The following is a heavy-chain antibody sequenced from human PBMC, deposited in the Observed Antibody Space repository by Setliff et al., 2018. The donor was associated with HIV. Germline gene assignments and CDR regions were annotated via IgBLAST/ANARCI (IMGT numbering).Heavy chain of an antibody. D-gene: IGHD5-12*01. J-gene: IGHJ4*02. V-gene: IGHV4-61*02. CDR1: GGSISSGNYY. CDR2: IYTSGST. CDR3: ASYRKAERWLQLGGNFDY. Sequence: SETLSLTCTVSGGSISSGNYYWSWIRQPAGKGLEWIGRIYTSGSTNYNPSLKSRVTISLDTSKNQFSLNLSSVTAADTAVYYCASYRKAERWLQLGGNFDYWGQGTLVTVSS.